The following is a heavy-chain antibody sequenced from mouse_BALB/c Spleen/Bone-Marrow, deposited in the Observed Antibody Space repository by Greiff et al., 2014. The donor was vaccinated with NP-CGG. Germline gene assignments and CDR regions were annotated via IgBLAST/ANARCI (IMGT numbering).Heavy chain of an antibody. Sequence: EVKLMESGGGLVQPGGSMKLSCVASGFTFSTYWMSWVRQSPEKGLEWVAEIRLKSDNYATHYAESVEGKFTISRDDSKSRLYLQMNSLRAEDTGIYYCTDGGTTVGFAYWGQGTLVTVSA. D-gene: IGHD1-1*01. CDR3: TDGGTTVGFAY. J-gene: IGHJ3*01. V-gene: IGHV6-3*01. CDR2: IRLKSDNYAT. CDR1: GFTFSTYW.